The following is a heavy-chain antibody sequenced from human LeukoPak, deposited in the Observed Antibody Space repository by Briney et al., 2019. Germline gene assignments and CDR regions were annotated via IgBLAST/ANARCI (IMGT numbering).Heavy chain of an antibody. D-gene: IGHD3-10*01. J-gene: IGHJ4*02. V-gene: IGHV3-66*04. Sequence: GGSLRLSCVVSGFSVSANYMNWVRQAPGKGLEWISSIYSGGKTYHADSVRGRFSISRDNSKNTLYLQMTSLRAEDTAVYYCARPSIGDYYGWGQGTLVTVSS. CDR1: GFSVSANY. CDR3: ARPSIGDYYG. CDR2: IYSGGKT.